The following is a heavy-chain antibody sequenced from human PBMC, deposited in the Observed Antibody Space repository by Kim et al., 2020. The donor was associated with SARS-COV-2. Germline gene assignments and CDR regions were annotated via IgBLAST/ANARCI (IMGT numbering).Heavy chain of an antibody. CDR1: GFTFDDYA. J-gene: IGHJ4*01. Sequence: GGSLRLSCAASGFTFDDYAMHWVRQAPGKGLEWVSGISWNSGSIGYADSVKGRFTISRDNAKNSLYLQMNSLRAEDTALYYCATFPPDSGWSSDFDYWG. CDR2: ISWNSGSI. V-gene: IGHV3-9*01. D-gene: IGHD6-19*01. CDR3: ATFPPDSGWSSDFDY.